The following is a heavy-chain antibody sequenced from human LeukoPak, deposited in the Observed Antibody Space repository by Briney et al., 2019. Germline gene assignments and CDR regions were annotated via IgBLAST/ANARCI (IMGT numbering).Heavy chain of an antibody. Sequence: GGSVRLSCAASGSIFSNYAMAWVRQTPGKGLEWVSAISGSGLRTNYADSARGRFIISRDNSKNTVDLQIDSLRAHDTPIYYCARGWMVKYYFDYWGQGTLVTVSS. D-gene: IGHD6-19*01. J-gene: IGHJ4*02. V-gene: IGHV3-23*01. CDR1: GSIFSNYA. CDR3: ARGWMVKYYFDY. CDR2: ISGSGLRT.